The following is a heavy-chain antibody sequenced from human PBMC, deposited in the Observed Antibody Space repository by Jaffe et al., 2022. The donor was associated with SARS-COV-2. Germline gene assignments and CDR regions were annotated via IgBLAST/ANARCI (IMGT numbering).Heavy chain of an antibody. Sequence: QVQLVQSGAEVKKPGASVKVSCKASGYTFTGYYMHWVRQAPGQGLEWMGWINPNSGGTNYAQKFQGRVTMTRDTSISTAYMELSRLRSDDTAVYYCASPMGQNYDFWSGSWGYGMDVWGQGTTVTVSS. CDR3: ASPMGQNYDFWSGSWGYGMDV. D-gene: IGHD3-3*01. V-gene: IGHV1-2*02. J-gene: IGHJ6*02. CDR1: GYTFTGYY. CDR2: INPNSGGT.